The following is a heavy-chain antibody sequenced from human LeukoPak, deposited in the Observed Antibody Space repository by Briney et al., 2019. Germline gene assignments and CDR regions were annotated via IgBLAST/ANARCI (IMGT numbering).Heavy chain of an antibody. D-gene: IGHD3-10*01. CDR2: ISGSGGST. CDR3: ARDLGGSGSYYNDDFDY. Sequence: GGSLRLSCAASGFTFSSYAMSWVRQAPGKGLEWVSAISGSGGSTYYADSVKGRFTISRDNSKNTLYLQMNSLRAEDTAVYYCARDLGGSGSYYNDDFDYWGQGTLVTVSS. V-gene: IGHV3-23*01. J-gene: IGHJ4*02. CDR1: GFTFSSYA.